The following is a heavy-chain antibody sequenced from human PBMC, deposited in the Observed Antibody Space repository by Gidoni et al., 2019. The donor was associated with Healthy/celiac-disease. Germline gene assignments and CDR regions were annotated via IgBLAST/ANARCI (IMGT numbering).Heavy chain of an antibody. CDR1: GGSISSSSYY. V-gene: IGHV4-39*01. Sequence: QLQLQESGPGLGKLSETLSLTCTVSGGSISSSSYYWGWIRQPPGKGLEWIGSIYYSGSTYSNPSLKSRVTISVDTSKNQFSLKLSSVTAADTAVYYCARHQVQQLVLSNFDYWGQGTLVTVSS. J-gene: IGHJ4*02. CDR2: IYYSGST. D-gene: IGHD6-13*01. CDR3: ARHQVQQLVLSNFDY.